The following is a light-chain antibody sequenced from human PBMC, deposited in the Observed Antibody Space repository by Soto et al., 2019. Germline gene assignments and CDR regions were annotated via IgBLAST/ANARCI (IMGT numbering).Light chain of an antibody. CDR1: QGISSY. V-gene: IGKV1-9*01. CDR2: AAS. Sequence: IQLTQSPSSLSASVGARVPITCRASQGISSYLAWYQQKPGKAPKLLIYAASTLQSGVPSRFSGSGSGTDFTLTISCLQSEDFATYYCQQYYSYPPTFGQGTKVDIK. J-gene: IGKJ1*01. CDR3: QQYYSYPPT.